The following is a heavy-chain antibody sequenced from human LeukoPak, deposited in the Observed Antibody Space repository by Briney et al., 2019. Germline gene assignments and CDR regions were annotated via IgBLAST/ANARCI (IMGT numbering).Heavy chain of an antibody. V-gene: IGHV3-33*01. CDR1: GFIFSRYG. J-gene: IGHJ4*02. Sequence: GRSLRLSCAASGFIFSRYGLHWVRQAPGKGLEWVAAIWYDGSNKYYADSVKGRFTISRDNSRNTLYLEMNSLRAEDTAVYYCARDLYFHDSSGYYYGVDYWGQGTLVTVPS. CDR3: ARDLYFHDSSGYYYGVDY. D-gene: IGHD3-22*01. CDR2: IWYDGSNK.